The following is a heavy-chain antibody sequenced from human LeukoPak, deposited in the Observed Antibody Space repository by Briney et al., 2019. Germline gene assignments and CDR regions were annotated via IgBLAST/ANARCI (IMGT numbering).Heavy chain of an antibody. V-gene: IGHV3-48*02. Sequence: PGRSLRLSCAASGFTFSSYSMNWVRQAPGKGLECVSYISSSSSPIYYADSVKGRFTISRDNAKNSLYLQMNSLRDEDTAVHYCARDYDYALDYWGQGTLVTVSS. J-gene: IGHJ4*02. CDR3: ARDYDYALDY. D-gene: IGHD3-16*01. CDR2: ISSSSSPI. CDR1: GFTFSSYS.